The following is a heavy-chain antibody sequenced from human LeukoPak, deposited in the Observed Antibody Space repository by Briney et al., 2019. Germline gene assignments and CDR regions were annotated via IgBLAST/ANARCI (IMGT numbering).Heavy chain of an antibody. CDR3: ATEYCTTSSCYPPFGY. CDR1: GGTFSSYA. V-gene: IGHV1-69*13. J-gene: IGHJ4*02. Sequence: SVKVSCKTSGGTFSSYAISWLRQAPGQGLEWMGGIIPIFNTTNYAQKFHARVTITADGSKNKAYLELSSLRSEDTAVYDCATEYCTTSSCYPPFGYWGQGTLVTVSS. CDR2: IIPIFNTT. D-gene: IGHD2-2*01.